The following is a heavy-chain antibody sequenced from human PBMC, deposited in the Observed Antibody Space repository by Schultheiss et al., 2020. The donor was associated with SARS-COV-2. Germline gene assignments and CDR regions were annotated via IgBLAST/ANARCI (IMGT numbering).Heavy chain of an antibody. Sequence: ASVKVSCKASGYTFTSYAMNWVRQAPGQGLEWMGWISAYNGNTNYAQKLQGRVTMTTDTSTSTAYMELRSLRSDDTAVYYCASGVGATGGDAFDIWGQGTMVTVSS. V-gene: IGHV1-18*01. CDR1: GYTFTSYA. D-gene: IGHD1-26*01. J-gene: IGHJ3*02. CDR2: ISAYNGNT. CDR3: ASGVGATGGDAFDI.